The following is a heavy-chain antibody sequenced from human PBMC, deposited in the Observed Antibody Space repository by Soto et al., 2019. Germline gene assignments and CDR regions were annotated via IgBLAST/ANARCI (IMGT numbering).Heavy chain of an antibody. V-gene: IGHV1-69*01. CDR2: IIPIFATV. Sequence: QVQLVQSGSEGKKPGSSVKVSCKASGGSFSSNPISWVRQAPGQGLEWMAGIIPIFATVHYAQKFQGRVTITADESTSTAYMELTSLRSEDTAVYFCARGGRGYSSAPRYYFDYWGQGTLVTVS. D-gene: IGHD5-18*01. CDR1: GGSFSSNP. CDR3: ARGGRGYSSAPRYYFDY. J-gene: IGHJ4*02.